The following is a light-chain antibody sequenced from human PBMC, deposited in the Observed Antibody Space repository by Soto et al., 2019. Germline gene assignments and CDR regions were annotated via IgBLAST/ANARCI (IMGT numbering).Light chain of an antibody. J-gene: IGLJ1*01. CDR3: SSYTSSSTYV. V-gene: IGLV2-14*01. CDR2: DVS. Sequence: QSVLTQPASVSGSPGQSITISCTGSSSDVGGYNYVSWYQQHPGKAPKPMIYDVSNRPSGVSNPFSGSNSGNTASLTISGLQAEDEADYYCSSYTSSSTYVFGTGTKLTVL. CDR1: SSDVGGYNY.